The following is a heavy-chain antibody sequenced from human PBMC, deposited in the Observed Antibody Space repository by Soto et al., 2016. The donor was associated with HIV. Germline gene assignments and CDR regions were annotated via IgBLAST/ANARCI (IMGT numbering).Heavy chain of an antibody. Sequence: VQLVESGGGVVQPGRSLRLSCAASGFTFSSYGMHWVRQAPGKGLEWVAVIWYDGSNKYYADSVKGRFTISRDNSKNTLYLQMNSLRAEDTAMYYCAKAQYSSDLGWFDPWGQGTLVTASS. CDR1: GFTFSSYG. CDR2: IWYDGSNK. V-gene: IGHV3-30*18. D-gene: IGHD6-25*01. CDR3: AKAQYSSDLGWFDP. J-gene: IGHJ5*02.